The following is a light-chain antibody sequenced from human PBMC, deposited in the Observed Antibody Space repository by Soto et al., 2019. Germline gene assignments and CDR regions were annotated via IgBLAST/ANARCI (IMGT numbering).Light chain of an antibody. J-gene: IGKJ4*01. V-gene: IGKV1D-12*01. CDR1: QDISSW. CDR3: QQANNFPPI. CDR2: AAS. Sequence: DIQMTQSPSSVSASVGDRVTITCRASQDISSWLAWYQQKPGKAPKLLIYAASNLQSGVPSRFSGRGSGTDFTLTISSLQPEDCATYYCQQANNFPPIFGGGTKVEIK.